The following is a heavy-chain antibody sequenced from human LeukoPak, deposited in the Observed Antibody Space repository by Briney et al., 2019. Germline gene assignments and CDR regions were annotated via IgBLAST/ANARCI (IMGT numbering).Heavy chain of an antibody. CDR2: IKQDGSEK. V-gene: IGHV3-7*01. CDR1: GFTFSRYA. J-gene: IGHJ4*02. CDR3: AREDYYDSSGYYDC. Sequence: GGSLRLSRAASGFTFSRYAMSWVRQAPGKGLEWVANIKQDGSEKYYMDSVKGRFTISRDNAKNSLYLQMNSLRAEDTAVYYCAREDYYDSSGYYDCWGQGTLVTVSS. D-gene: IGHD3-22*01.